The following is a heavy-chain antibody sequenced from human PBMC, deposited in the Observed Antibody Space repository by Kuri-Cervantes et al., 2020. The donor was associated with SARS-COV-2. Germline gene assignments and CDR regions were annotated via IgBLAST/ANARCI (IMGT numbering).Heavy chain of an antibody. CDR1: GFTFSSYA. V-gene: IGHV3-23*01. Sequence: GESLKISCAASGFTFSSYAMSWVRQAPGKGLEWVSAISGSGGSTYYADSVKGRFTIPRDNAKNSLYLQMNSLRAEDTAVYYCARGKPFDYWGQGTLVTVSS. CDR3: ARGKPFDY. J-gene: IGHJ4*02. CDR2: ISGSGGST.